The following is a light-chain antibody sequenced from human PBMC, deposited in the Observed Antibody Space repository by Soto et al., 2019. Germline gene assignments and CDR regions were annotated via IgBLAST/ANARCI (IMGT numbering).Light chain of an antibody. Sequence: EIVLTQSPGTLSLSPGERASLSCRASQSVRGNYLAWYRQKPGQAPRLLIYGATSRATGIPDRFSGSGSGTDFTLTISRLDPEDFVVYSCQQYGSSPLTFGGGTKVEIK. CDR1: QSVRGNY. CDR3: QQYGSSPLT. J-gene: IGKJ4*01. V-gene: IGKV3-20*01. CDR2: GAT.